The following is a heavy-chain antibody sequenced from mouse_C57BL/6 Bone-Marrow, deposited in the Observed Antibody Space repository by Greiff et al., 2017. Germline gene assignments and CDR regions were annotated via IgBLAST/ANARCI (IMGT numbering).Heavy chain of an antibody. CDR1: GYSFTDYN. V-gene: IGHV1-39*01. CDR2: INPNYGTT. J-gene: IGHJ1*03. CDR3: ARPLYYGSSFYWYFDV. Sequence: VQLKQSGPELVKPGASVKISCKASGYSFTDYNMNWVKQSNGKSLEWIGVINPNYGTTSYNQKFKGKATLTVDQSSSTAYMQLHSLTSEDSAVYYCARPLYYGSSFYWYFDVWGTGTTVTVSS. D-gene: IGHD1-1*01.